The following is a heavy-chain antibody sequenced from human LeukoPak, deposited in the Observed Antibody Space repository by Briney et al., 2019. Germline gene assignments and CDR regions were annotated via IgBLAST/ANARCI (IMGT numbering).Heavy chain of an antibody. CDR3: ARGQPPNIAVAGPYYYYYMDV. CDR1: GGTFSSYA. J-gene: IGHJ6*03. D-gene: IGHD6-19*01. CDR2: IIPIFGTA. Sequence: ASVKVSCKASGGTFSSYAISWVRQAPGQGLEWMGGIIPIFGTANYAQKFQGRVTITADESTSTAYMELSSLRSEDTAVYYCARGQPPNIAVAGPYYYYYMDVWGKGTTVTVSS. V-gene: IGHV1-69*13.